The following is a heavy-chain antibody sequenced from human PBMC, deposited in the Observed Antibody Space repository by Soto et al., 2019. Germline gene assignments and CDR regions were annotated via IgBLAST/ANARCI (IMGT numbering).Heavy chain of an antibody. CDR2: IRSKAYGGTT. CDR1: GFTFGDYA. D-gene: IGHD2-2*01. V-gene: IGHV3-49*03. J-gene: IGHJ6*02. CDR3: TRQRDCSSTSCLDDYCNVMDV. Sequence: GGSLRLSCTASGFTFGDYAMSWFRQAPGKGLEWVGFIRSKAYGGTTEYAASVKGRFTISRDDSKSIAYLQMNSLKTEDTAVYYCTRQRDCSSTSCLDDYCNVMDVCSQGTTVTVSS.